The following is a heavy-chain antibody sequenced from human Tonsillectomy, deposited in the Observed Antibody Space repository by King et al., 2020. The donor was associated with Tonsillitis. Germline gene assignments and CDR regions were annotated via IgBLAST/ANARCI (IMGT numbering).Heavy chain of an antibody. V-gene: IGHV3-11*01. CDR3: ARGHYGMDV. CDR1: AFNFSHYY. Sequence: VQLVESGGGLVKPGGSLRLSCAASAFNFSHYYMSWIRQAPGQGLEWVSYCSHSGVTISYADSVNGRFTISRDNAKNLLFLQMNSLRADDTAVYYCARGHYGMDVWGQGTTVTVS. CDR2: CSHSGVTI. J-gene: IGHJ6*02.